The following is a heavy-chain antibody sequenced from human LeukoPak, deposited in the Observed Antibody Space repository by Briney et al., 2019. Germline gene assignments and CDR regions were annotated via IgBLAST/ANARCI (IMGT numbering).Heavy chain of an antibody. CDR3: ARDPAYYYGSGLLSY. D-gene: IGHD3-10*01. CDR1: GGPISSSSYY. J-gene: IGHJ4*02. Sequence: PSETLSLTCTVSGGPISSSSYYWGWIRQPPGKGLEWIGSIYYSGSTYYNPSLKSRVTISVDTSKNQFSLKLSSVTAADTAVYYCARDPAYYYGSGLLSYWGQGTLVTVSS. V-gene: IGHV4-39*07. CDR2: IYYSGST.